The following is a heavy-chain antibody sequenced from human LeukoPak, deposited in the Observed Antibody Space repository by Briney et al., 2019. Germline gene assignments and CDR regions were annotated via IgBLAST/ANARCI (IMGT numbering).Heavy chain of an antibody. J-gene: IGHJ4*02. D-gene: IGHD2-2*01. Sequence: PSETLSLTCTVSGGSISSSIYYWGWIRQPPGKGLEWIGSIYYSGSTYYNPSLKSRVTISVDTSKNQFSLKLSSVTAADTAVYYCARQLGYCSSTSCYADKVDYWGQGNLVTVSS. V-gene: IGHV4-39*01. CDR3: ARQLGYCSSTSCYADKVDY. CDR1: GGSISSSIYY. CDR2: IYYSGST.